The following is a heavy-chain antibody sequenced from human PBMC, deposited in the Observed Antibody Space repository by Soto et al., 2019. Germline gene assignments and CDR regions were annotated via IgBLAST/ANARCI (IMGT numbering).Heavy chain of an antibody. D-gene: IGHD3-16*01. Sequence: QVQLVQSGAEVKKPGSSVKVSCKASGGTFSSYAISWVRQAPGQGLEWMGGIIPIFGTADYAQKFQGRVTITADDFTSTAYMELSILRSEDTAVYYCARHLGGNHYYYGMDVWGQGTTVTVSS. CDR1: GGTFSSYA. CDR3: ARHLGGNHYYYGMDV. CDR2: IIPIFGTA. V-gene: IGHV1-69*12. J-gene: IGHJ6*02.